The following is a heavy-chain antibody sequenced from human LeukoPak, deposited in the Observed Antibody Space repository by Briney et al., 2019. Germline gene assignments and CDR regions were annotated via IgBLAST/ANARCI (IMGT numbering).Heavy chain of an antibody. CDR3: AGKGASFDC. J-gene: IGHJ4*02. CDR2: IYYSGST. V-gene: IGHV4-59*08. D-gene: IGHD1-26*01. Sequence: SETLSLTCTVSGGSISSYYWSWIRQPPGKGLEWIGYIYYSGSTNYNPSLKSRVTISVDTSKNQFSLKLSSVTAADTAVYYCAGKGASFDCWGQGTLVTVSS. CDR1: GGSISSYY.